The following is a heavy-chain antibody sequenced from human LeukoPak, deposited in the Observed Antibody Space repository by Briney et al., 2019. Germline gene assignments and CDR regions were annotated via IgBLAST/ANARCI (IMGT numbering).Heavy chain of an antibody. V-gene: IGHV3-48*04. CDR3: ARVRRVGSGSYYKVLRDYYYYYMDV. CDR1: GFTFSSFS. D-gene: IGHD3-10*01. CDR2: ISSSGSTI. J-gene: IGHJ6*03. Sequence: GGSLRLSCAASGFTFSSFSMNWVRQAPGKGLEWVSYISSSGSTIYYADSVKGRFTISRDNAKNSLYLQMNSLRAEDTAVYYCARVRRVGSGSYYKVLRDYYYYYMDVWGKGTTVTISS.